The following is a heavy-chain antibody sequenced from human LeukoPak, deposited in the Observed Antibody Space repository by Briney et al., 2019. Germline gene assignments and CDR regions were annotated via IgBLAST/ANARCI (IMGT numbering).Heavy chain of an antibody. Sequence: PSETLSLTCAVSGASIITGSPYWGWIRQSPGKGPEWIGTVYYSGSIYYHPSLKSRVTLSVDTSKNPFSLRLTSVTASDTAVYFCARHRGSGSSSIPFDYWGQGTLVTVSS. CDR1: GASIITGSPY. J-gene: IGHJ4*02. D-gene: IGHD3-10*01. CDR3: ARHRGSGSSSIPFDY. V-gene: IGHV4-39*01. CDR2: VYYSGSI.